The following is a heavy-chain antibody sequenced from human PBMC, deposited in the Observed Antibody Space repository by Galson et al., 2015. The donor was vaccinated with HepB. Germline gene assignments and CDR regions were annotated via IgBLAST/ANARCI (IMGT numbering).Heavy chain of an antibody. D-gene: IGHD4-17*01. V-gene: IGHV3-11*06. J-gene: IGHJ4*02. CDR3: VRVADVDYGDHSHFDY. CDR1: GFTFSDYY. CDR2: ISHNTLYT. Sequence: SLRLSCAASGFTFSDYYMSWIRQVPGKGLEWLSYISHNTLYTNYADSVKGRITISRDNARNSLYLQLNSLRAEDTAVYYFVRVADVDYGDHSHFDYWGQGTLVAVSS.